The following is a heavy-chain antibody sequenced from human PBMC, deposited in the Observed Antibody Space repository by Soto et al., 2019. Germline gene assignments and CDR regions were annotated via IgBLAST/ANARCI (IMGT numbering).Heavy chain of an antibody. V-gene: IGHV4-39*01. CDR3: ARYSWNPHYYYGMDV. J-gene: IGHJ6*02. CDR2: IYYSGST. CDR1: GGSISSSSYY. D-gene: IGHD1-20*01. Sequence: SETLSLTCTVSGGSISSSSYYWGWIRQPPGKGLEWIGSIYYSGSTYYNPSLKSRVTISVDTSKNQFSLKLSSVTAADTAVYYCARYSWNPHYYYGMDVWGQGTTVTVSS.